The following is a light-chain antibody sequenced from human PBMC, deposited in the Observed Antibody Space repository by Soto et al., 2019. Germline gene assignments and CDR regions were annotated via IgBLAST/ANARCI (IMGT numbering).Light chain of an antibody. Sequence: QSALTQPASVSGSPGQSITISCTGSSSDVGGYNYVSWYQQHPGKAPKLMIYDVSNRPSGVSNRFSGSKSGNTASLTISGLQAEDAADYYCSSYRSSSTPFYVFGTGTKLTVL. CDR3: SSYRSSSTPFYV. CDR1: SSDVGGYNY. V-gene: IGLV2-14*01. CDR2: DVS. J-gene: IGLJ1*01.